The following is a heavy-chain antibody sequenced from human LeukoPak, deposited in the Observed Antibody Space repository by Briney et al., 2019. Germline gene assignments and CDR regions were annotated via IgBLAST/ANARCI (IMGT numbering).Heavy chain of an antibody. D-gene: IGHD2-2*01. CDR3: SRDPIVAVPAAIPPYYYYYYGMDV. CDR1: GYTFTGYY. Sequence: ASVKVSCKASGYTFTGYYMHWVRQAPGQGLEWRGWINPNSGGTNYAQKFQGRVTMTRDTSISTAYMELSRLRSDDTSVCYCSRDPIVAVPAAIPPYYYYYYGMDVWGQGTTVTVSS. V-gene: IGHV1-2*02. J-gene: IGHJ6*02. CDR2: INPNSGGT.